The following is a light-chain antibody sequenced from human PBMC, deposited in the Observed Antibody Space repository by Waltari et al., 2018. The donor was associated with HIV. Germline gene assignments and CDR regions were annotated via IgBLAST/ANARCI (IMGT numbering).Light chain of an antibody. Sequence: SYELTQPPSVSVSPGQTARITCSGDALPKRYASWYWQKPGQAPVLVKYKDNERPSGIPERFSGSSSGTTVTLTISGVQAEDEADYYCQSADSSGTHWVFGGGTKLTVL. J-gene: IGLJ3*02. V-gene: IGLV3-25*03. CDR1: ALPKRY. CDR3: QSADSSGTHWV. CDR2: KDN.